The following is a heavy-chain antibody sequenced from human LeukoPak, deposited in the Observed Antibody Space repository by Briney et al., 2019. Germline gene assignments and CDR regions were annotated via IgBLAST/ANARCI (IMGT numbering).Heavy chain of an antibody. Sequence: GGSLRLSCAASGFPFSSYWMSWVRQAPGKGLEWVANIKEDGSEKNYVDSVKGRFTISRDNAKNSLYLQMNSLRAEDTAVYYCAAWGYAFDIWGQGTMVTVSS. J-gene: IGHJ3*02. CDR1: GFPFSSYW. V-gene: IGHV3-7*02. CDR3: AAWGYAFDI. CDR2: IKEDGSEK. D-gene: IGHD7-27*01.